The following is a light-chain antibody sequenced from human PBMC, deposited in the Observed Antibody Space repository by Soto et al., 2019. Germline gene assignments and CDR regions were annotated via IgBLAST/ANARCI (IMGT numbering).Light chain of an antibody. J-gene: IGLJ2*01. V-gene: IGLV2-14*03. Sequence: QSALTQPASVSGSPGQSITISCTGTSSDVGAYNYVSWYQQHPGTAPKLMIYDVSNRPSGISNRFSGSKSGNTASLTISGLQAEDEADYYCSSYTSSILVFGGGIKVTVL. CDR2: DVS. CDR1: SSDVGAYNY. CDR3: SSYTSSILV.